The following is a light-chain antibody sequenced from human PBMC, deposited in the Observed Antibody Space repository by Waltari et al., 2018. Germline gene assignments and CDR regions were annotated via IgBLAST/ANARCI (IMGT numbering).Light chain of an antibody. CDR1: QGVSSW. V-gene: IGKV1-12*01. J-gene: IGKJ2*01. CDR3: QQAHSFPYT. CDR2: AAS. Sequence: DIQITQSPSSVSASVGDRVTITCRASQGVSSWLGWYQQKPGKAPKLLIYAASSLQSGGPSRFSGSGSGTEFTLTISSLQPEDFAAYYCQQAHSFPYTFGQGTKLEIK.